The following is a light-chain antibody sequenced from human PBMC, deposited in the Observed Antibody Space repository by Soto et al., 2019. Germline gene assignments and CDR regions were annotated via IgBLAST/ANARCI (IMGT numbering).Light chain of an antibody. CDR3: KSFTTTSTYV. CDR1: SSDVGGFDH. V-gene: IGLV2-14*03. J-gene: IGLJ1*01. Sequence: QSALTQPASVSGSPGQSITISCTGASSDVGGFDHVSWYQQHPGKVPRLLIYDVSSRPSGVSDRFSGSKSGNTASLTISGLQAEDEADYYCKSFTTTSTYVFGTGTKVTVL. CDR2: DVS.